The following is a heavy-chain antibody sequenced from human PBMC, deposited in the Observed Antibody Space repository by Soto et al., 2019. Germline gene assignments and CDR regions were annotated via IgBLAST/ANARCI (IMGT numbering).Heavy chain of an antibody. CDR3: ARYITSYCGSVTHRAKRVY. CDR2: IHHSGST. D-gene: IGHD2-21*01. CDR1: GDSISSGNW. Sequence: SETLSLTCAFSGDSISSGNWLIWVRQPPGKGLEWIGEIHHSGSTYYNPSPKSRITMSVDTSKNQFYLKLSSVTAADTAVYYCARYITSYCGSVTHRAKRVYWGQGTLVTVSS. V-gene: IGHV4-4*02. J-gene: IGHJ4*02.